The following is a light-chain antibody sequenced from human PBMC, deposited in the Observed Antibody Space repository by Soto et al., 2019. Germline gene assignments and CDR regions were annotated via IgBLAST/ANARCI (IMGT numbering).Light chain of an antibody. Sequence: DIQMTQSPSSLSASVGDRVTITCRASRSINIYLNWYQQKPGKAPKLLIYAASNLQSGVPSRFSGDGVGTHFTLTISSLQPEDFATYHCQQSHSAPYTFGQGTRREIK. CDR1: RSINIY. CDR3: QQSHSAPYT. J-gene: IGKJ5*01. CDR2: AAS. V-gene: IGKV1-39*01.